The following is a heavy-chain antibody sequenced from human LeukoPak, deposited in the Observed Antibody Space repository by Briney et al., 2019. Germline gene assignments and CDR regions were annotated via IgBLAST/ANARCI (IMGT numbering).Heavy chain of an antibody. Sequence: GGSLRLSCAASGFTVSSNYMSWVRQAPGKGLEWVAVISYDGSNKYYADSVKGRFTISRDNSKNTLYLQMNSLRAEDTAVYYCAKDLFPIVVVTPFDYWGQGTLVTVSS. D-gene: IGHD3-22*01. J-gene: IGHJ4*02. V-gene: IGHV3-30*18. CDR2: ISYDGSNK. CDR3: AKDLFPIVVVTPFDY. CDR1: GFTVSSNY.